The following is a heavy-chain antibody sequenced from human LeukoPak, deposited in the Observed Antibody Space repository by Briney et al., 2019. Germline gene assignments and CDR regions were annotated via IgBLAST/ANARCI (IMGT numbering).Heavy chain of an antibody. CDR3: ARDSVDGSGTYYNDSPDY. CDR1: GYTFSSYG. Sequence: GASVKVSCKASGYTFSSYGISWVRQAPGQGLEWMGWISVYNGNTDYAQNLRGRLIMTTDTSTSTAYMGLRSLRSDDTAVYYCARDSVDGSGTYYNDSPDYWGQGTLVTVSS. V-gene: IGHV1-18*01. CDR2: ISVYNGNT. D-gene: IGHD3-10*01. J-gene: IGHJ4*02.